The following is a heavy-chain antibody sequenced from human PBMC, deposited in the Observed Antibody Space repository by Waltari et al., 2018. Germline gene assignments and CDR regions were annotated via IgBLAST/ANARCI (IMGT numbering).Heavy chain of an antibody. CDR1: GGSFRGYY. CDR3: ASTPLFYYDTSGYSF. CDR2: IDQNEHT. J-gene: IGHJ4*02. D-gene: IGHD3-22*01. Sequence: QVHLQQWGAGLLKPSATLSLTCAVYGGSFRGYYWSWIRQPPGKGLEWIGHIDQNEHTTYNPSLKDRLTISVDRSQKTFTLTLTSVTAADTGVYFCASTPLFYYDTSGYSFWGQGTLVTVSS. V-gene: IGHV4-34*01.